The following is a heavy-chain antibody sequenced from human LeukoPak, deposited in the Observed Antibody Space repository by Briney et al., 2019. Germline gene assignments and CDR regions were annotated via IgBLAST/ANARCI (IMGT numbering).Heavy chain of an antibody. CDR2: INPNSGGT. J-gene: IGHJ4*02. CDR3: ARARQYSIFGVVRVLRYLDY. V-gene: IGHV1-2*02. Sequence: ASVKVSCKASGYTFTGYYMHWVRQAPGQGLEWMGWINPNSGGTNYAQKFQGRVTMTRDTSISTAYMELSRLRSDDTAVYYCARARQYSIFGVVRVLRYLDYWGQGTLVTVSS. CDR1: GYTFTGYY. D-gene: IGHD3-3*01.